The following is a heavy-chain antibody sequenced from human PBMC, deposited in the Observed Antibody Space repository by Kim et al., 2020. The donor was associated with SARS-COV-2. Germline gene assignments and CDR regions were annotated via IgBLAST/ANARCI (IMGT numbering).Heavy chain of an antibody. Sequence: SETLSLTCIVSGGSITASGHYWGWIRQPPGKGLEWIGDIYHTGSTYYNPSLKSRVTISVDTSKNQFSLNLNSVTAADTSLYYCVRLARIDYWGQGILVTV. CDR1: GGSITASGHY. CDR3: VRLARIDY. CDR2: IYHTGST. V-gene: IGHV4-39*01. J-gene: IGHJ4*02.